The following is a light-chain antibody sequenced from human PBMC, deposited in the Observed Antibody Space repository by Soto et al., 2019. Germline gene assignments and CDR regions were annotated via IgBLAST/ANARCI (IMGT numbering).Light chain of an antibody. CDR2: GAS. V-gene: IGKV3-20*01. Sequence: EIVLTQSPGTLSLSPGERATLSCRASQSVSNNYLAWYQQKPGQAPRLLIYGASSRATGIPDRFSGSGSGIDFTLSIRRLEPEDFAVYYCQQYSSLWTFGQGTKVEIK. CDR1: QSVSNNY. J-gene: IGKJ1*01. CDR3: QQYSSLWT.